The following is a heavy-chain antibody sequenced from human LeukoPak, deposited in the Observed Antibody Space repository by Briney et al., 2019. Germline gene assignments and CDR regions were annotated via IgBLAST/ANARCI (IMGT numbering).Heavy chain of an antibody. CDR2: IYYSGST. D-gene: IGHD5-12*01. V-gene: IGHV4-39*07. J-gene: IGHJ4*02. Sequence: SETLSLTCTVSGGSISSYYWSWIRQPPGKGLEWIGSIYYSGSTYYNPSLKSRVTISVDTSKNQFSLKLSSVTAADTAVYYCARDVSDYDYGGIRETWSDYWGQGTLVTVSS. CDR1: GGSISSYY. CDR3: ARDVSDYDYGGIRETWSDY.